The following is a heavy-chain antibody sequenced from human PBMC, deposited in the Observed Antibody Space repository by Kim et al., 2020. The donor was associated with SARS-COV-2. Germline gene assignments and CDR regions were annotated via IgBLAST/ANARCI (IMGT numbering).Heavy chain of an antibody. J-gene: IGHJ4*02. V-gene: IGHV3-7*03. CDR2: IKEDGSEK. CDR1: GFSFSSYW. D-gene: IGHD2-2*02. Sequence: GGSLRLSCVASGFSFSSYWMRWVRQAPGKGLEWVAKIKEDGSEKYYVDSVKGRFTISRDNAESSVYMQMNSLRAEDTAVYYCARYYCITSSCYMFDYWGQGTLVTVSS. CDR3: ARYYCITSSCYMFDY.